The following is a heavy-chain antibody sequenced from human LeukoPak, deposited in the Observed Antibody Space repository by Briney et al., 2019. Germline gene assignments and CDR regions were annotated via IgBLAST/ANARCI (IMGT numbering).Heavy chain of an antibody. J-gene: IGHJ6*02. CDR2: IIPILGIA. CDR1: GGTFSSYA. V-gene: IGHV1-69*04. D-gene: IGHD2-2*01. CDR3: ARDSRYCSSTSCYLNPHYYYYYGMDV. Sequence: GASVKVSCKASGGTFSSYAISWVRQAPGQGLEWMGRIIPILGIANYAQKFQGRVTITADKSTSTAYMELSSLRSEDTAVYYCARDSRYCSSTSCYLNPHYYYYYGMDVWGQGTTVTVSS.